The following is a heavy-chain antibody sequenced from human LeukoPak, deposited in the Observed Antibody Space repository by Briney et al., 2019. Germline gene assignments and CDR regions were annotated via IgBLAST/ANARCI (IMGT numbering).Heavy chain of an antibody. Sequence: PSETLSLTCTVSGGSISSNNYFWGWIRQPPGKGLEWIGSIYDSGSTYYNPSLKSRVTISVDTSKNQFSLKLSSVTAADTAVYYCARVEWELWIDYWGQGTLVTVSS. V-gene: IGHV4-39*01. CDR1: GGSISSNNYF. CDR2: IYDSGST. D-gene: IGHD1-26*01. J-gene: IGHJ4*02. CDR3: ARVEWELWIDY.